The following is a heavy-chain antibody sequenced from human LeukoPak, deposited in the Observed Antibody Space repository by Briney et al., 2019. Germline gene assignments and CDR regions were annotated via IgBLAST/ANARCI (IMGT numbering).Heavy chain of an antibody. D-gene: IGHD2-2*01. V-gene: IGHV3-48*03. Sequence: PGGSPRLSCAASGFTFSSYEMNWVRQAPGKGLEWVSYISSSGSTIYYADSVKGRFTISRDNAKNSLYLQMNSLRAEDTAAYYCARDSRGYCISTSCPDRRFDYWGQGTLVTVSS. CDR2: ISSSGSTI. CDR3: ARDSRGYCISTSCPDRRFDY. CDR1: GFTFSSYE. J-gene: IGHJ4*02.